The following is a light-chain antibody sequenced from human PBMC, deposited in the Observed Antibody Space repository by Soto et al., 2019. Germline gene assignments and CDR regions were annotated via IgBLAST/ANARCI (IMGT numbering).Light chain of an antibody. CDR1: QSGSSSY. J-gene: IGKJ3*01. Sequence: EIVLTQSPGTLYLSPGERATLSCRASQSGSSSYLAWYQQKPGQAPRLLIYGASSRATGIPDRFSGSGSGTDFTLTISRLEPEDVAVYYCQQYGSSALTFGAATKVDIK. CDR3: QQYGSSALT. CDR2: GAS. V-gene: IGKV3-20*01.